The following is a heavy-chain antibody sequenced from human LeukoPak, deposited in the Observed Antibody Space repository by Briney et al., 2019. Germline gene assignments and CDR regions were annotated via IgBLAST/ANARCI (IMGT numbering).Heavy chain of an antibody. V-gene: IGHV1-69*04. CDR2: IIPLLGIT. CDR3: ARARSRITFGGIRHAFDI. CDR1: GDTSGSYA. Sequence: GASVKVSCKASGDTSGSYAMNWVRQAPGQGLEWVARIIPLLGITNRAQNLQGRVTVNADTSTNTVYLELSGLRPDDTAVYYCARARSRITFGGIRHAFDIWGQGTLVTVSS. D-gene: IGHD3-16*01. J-gene: IGHJ3*02.